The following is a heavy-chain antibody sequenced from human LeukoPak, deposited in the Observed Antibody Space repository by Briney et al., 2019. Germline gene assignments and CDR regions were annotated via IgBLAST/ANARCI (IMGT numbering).Heavy chain of an antibody. V-gene: IGHV4-39*01. CDR1: GGSISSSSYY. CDR3: ATNYNWNHGLFDY. J-gene: IGHJ4*02. D-gene: IGHD1-14*01. CDR2: IYYSGST. Sequence: PSETLSLTCTVSGGSISSSSYYWGWIRQPPGKGLEWIGSIYYSGSTYYNPSLKSRVTISVDTSKNQFSLKLSSVTAADTAVYYCATNYNWNHGLFDYWGQGTLVTVSS.